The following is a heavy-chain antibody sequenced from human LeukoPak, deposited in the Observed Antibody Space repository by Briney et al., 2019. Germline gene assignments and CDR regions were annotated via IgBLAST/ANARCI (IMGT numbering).Heavy chain of an antibody. CDR3: ARFFVVPAAIDY. V-gene: IGHV4-34*01. D-gene: IGHD2-2*01. Sequence: SETLSLTCAVYGGSFSGYYWSWIRQPPGKGLEWIGEINHSGSTNYNPSLKSRVTISVDTSKNQFSLKLSSVTAADTAVYYCARFFVVPAAIDYWGQGTLVTVSS. CDR1: GGSFSGYY. CDR2: INHSGST. J-gene: IGHJ4*02.